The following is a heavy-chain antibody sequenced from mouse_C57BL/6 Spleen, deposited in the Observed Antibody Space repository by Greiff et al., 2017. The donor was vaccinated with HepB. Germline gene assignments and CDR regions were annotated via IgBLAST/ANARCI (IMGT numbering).Heavy chain of an antibody. D-gene: IGHD1-1*01. CDR1: GYTFTNYW. J-gene: IGHJ2*01. CDR2: IYPGGGYT. CDR3: AREGITFGYFDY. V-gene: IGHV1-63*01. Sequence: VQLQQSGAELVRPGPSVKMSCKASGYTFTNYWIGWAKQRPGHGLEWIGDIYPGGGYTNYNEKFKGKATLTADKSSSTAYMQFSSLTSEDSAIYYCAREGITFGYFDYWGQGTTLTVSS.